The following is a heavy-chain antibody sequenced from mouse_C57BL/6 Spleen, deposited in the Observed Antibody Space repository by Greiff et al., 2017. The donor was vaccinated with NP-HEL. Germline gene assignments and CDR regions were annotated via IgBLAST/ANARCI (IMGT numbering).Heavy chain of an antibody. CDR3: ADTADEYDGDAMDY. Sequence: EVQLQQSGPVLVKPGASVKMSCKASGYTFTDYYMNWVKQSHGKSLEWIGVINPYNGGTSYNQKFKGKATLTVDKSSSTAYMELNSLTSEDSAVYYGADTADEYDGDAMDYWGQGTSVTVSS. CDR1: GYTFTDYY. V-gene: IGHV1-19*01. D-gene: IGHD2-4*01. J-gene: IGHJ4*01. CDR2: INPYNGGT.